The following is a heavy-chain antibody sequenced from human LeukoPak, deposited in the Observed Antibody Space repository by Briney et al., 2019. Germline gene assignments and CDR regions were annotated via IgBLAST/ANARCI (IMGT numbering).Heavy chain of an antibody. CDR2: MNPNSGNT. CDR1: GYTFSSYD. CDR3: AKASNYYYYYALDV. D-gene: IGHD4-11*01. J-gene: IGHJ6*02. V-gene: IGHV1-8*01. Sequence: GASVKVSCKASGYTFSSYDINWVRQATGQGLEWMGWMNPNSGNTGYAQNFQGRVIMTRNTSINTAYMELSSLRPDDTAVYFCAKASNYYYYYALDVWGQGTTVTVSS.